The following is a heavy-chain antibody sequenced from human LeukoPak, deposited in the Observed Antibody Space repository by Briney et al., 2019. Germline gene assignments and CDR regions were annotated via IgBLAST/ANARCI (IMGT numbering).Heavy chain of an antibody. CDR3: ARDKPDQGSSPTSNNWFDP. CDR1: GGSISSGGYY. V-gene: IGHV4-30-2*01. J-gene: IGHJ5*02. D-gene: IGHD2-2*01. CDR2: IYHSGST. Sequence: SETLSLTCTVSGGSISSGGYYWSWIRQPPGKGLEWIGYIYHSGSTYYNPSLKSRVTISVDRSKNQFSLKLSSVTAADTAVYYCARDKPDQGSSPTSNNWFDPWGQGTLVTVSS.